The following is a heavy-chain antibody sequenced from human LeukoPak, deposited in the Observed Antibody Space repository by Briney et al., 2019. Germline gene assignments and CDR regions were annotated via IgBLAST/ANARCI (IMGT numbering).Heavy chain of an antibody. V-gene: IGHV1-18*01. Sequence: GASVKVSFTASGYTFTSYGISWGRHGPGQGLERMGWISANNGNTNYAQKLQGRVTMATDTSTSTAYMEMRSLRSDDTAVYYCARDSPLGYCSSTTCYGHYWGQGTLVTVSS. D-gene: IGHD2-2*01. CDR3: ARDSPLGYCSSTTCYGHY. CDR2: ISANNGNT. J-gene: IGHJ4*02. CDR1: GYTFTSYG.